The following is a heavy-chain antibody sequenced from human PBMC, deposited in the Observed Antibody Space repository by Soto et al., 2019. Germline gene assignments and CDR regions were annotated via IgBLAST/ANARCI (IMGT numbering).Heavy chain of an antibody. CDR3: ARVRPYYDILTGYYPNWFDP. D-gene: IGHD3-9*01. CDR2: INPNSGGT. CDR1: GYTFTGYY. J-gene: IGHJ5*02. Sequence: RASVKVSCKASGYTFTGYYVHWVRQAPGQGLEWMGWINPNSGGTNYAQKFQGRVTMTRDTSISTAYMELSRLRSDDTAVYYCARVRPYYDILTGYYPNWFDPWGQGTLVTVSS. V-gene: IGHV1-2*02.